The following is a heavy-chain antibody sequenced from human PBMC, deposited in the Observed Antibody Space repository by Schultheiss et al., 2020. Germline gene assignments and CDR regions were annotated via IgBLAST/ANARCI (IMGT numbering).Heavy chain of an antibody. CDR1: GFSFGTYG. J-gene: IGHJ4*02. D-gene: IGHD4-11*01. Sequence: GGSLRLSCAASGFSFGTYGIHWVRQAPGKGLEWVAVIWYDGSHTYYADSVKGRFTISRDNSKNTLYLQMNSLRAEDTAVYYCARAPSLKTTNFDYWGQGTLVTVAS. V-gene: IGHV3-33*01. CDR2: IWYDGSHT. CDR3: ARAPSLKTTNFDY.